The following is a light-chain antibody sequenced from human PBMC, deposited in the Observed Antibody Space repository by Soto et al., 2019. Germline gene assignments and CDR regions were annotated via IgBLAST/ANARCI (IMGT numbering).Light chain of an antibody. CDR1: QSVSSN. V-gene: IGKV3-15*01. Sequence: EIVMTQSPATLSVSPGERATLSCRASQSVSSNLAWYQQKPGQAPRLLIYGASTRATGIPARFSGSGSGTEFTLTISSLQSEDFAVYYCQQYNNWPRTWTFGQGTKVEI. J-gene: IGKJ1*01. CDR2: GAS. CDR3: QQYNNWPRTWT.